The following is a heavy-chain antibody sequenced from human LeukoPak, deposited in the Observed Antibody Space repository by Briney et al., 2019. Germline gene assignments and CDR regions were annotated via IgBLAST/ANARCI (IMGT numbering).Heavy chain of an antibody. D-gene: IGHD3-10*01. V-gene: IGHV1-18*01. J-gene: IGHJ5*02. CDR2: ISAHTGTT. Sequence: GASVKVSCKGSGYTFTSYGISWVRQAPGQGLEWMGWISAHTGTTNYAQKFQGRVTMTIDTSTSTAFMELRSLRSDDTAVYYCARMARIWFGESWYNWFDPWGQGTLVTVSS. CDR3: ARMARIWFGESWYNWFDP. CDR1: GYTFTSYG.